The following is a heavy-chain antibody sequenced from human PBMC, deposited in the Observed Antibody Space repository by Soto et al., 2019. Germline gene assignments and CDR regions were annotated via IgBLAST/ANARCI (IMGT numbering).Heavy chain of an antibody. V-gene: IGHV3-9*01. Sequence: EVQLVESGGGLVQPGRSLRLSCAASGFTFDDYAMHWVRQAPGKGLEWVSSIGWDGGSKAYADSVKGRFAISRDNAKNSLYLQMSSLRAEDTAVYYCASLVAAPSSFSSYYYGMDVWGQGTTVTVSS. CDR3: ASLVAAPSSFSSYYYGMDV. D-gene: IGHD6-6*01. J-gene: IGHJ6*02. CDR2: IGWDGGSK. CDR1: GFTFDDYA.